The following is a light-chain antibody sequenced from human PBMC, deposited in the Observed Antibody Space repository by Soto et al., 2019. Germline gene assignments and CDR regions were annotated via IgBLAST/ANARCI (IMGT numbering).Light chain of an antibody. Sequence: DIVMTQSPDSLAVSLGERATINCKSSQNVLYKSNNENYLAWFQQKPGQPPKLLIYWASTRKSGVPDRFTGSVSGSNFTLTISSLQAEDVAVYYCQQYYITPPYTFGQGTRLEI. CDR3: QQYYITPPYT. CDR1: QNVLYKSNNENY. J-gene: IGKJ2*01. CDR2: WAS. V-gene: IGKV4-1*01.